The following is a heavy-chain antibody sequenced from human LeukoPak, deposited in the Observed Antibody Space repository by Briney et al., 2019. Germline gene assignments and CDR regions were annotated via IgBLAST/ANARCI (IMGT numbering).Heavy chain of an antibody. CDR1: GGSISSQH. Sequence: SETLSLTCTVSGGSISSQHWSWIRQPPGKGLEWIGYIYYSGSTSYNPSLKSRVTISVDTSKNQFSLRLSSVTAADTAVYYCARDIISEYSSSHSHFDPWGQGTLVTVSS. J-gene: IGHJ5*02. CDR3: ARDIISEYSSSHSHFDP. CDR2: IYYSGST. V-gene: IGHV4-59*11. D-gene: IGHD6-6*01.